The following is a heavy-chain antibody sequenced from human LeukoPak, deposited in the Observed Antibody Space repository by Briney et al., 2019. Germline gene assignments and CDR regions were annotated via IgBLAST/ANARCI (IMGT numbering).Heavy chain of an antibody. CDR3: ARDNRYSQWTFDY. J-gene: IGHJ4*02. Sequence: PGGSLRLSCAASGFTFSSYAMHWVRQAPGKGLEWVAVISYDGSNKYYADSVKGRFTISRDNSKNTLYLQMNSLRAEDTAVYYCARDNRYSQWTFDYWGQGTLVTVSS. D-gene: IGHD3-16*02. V-gene: IGHV3-30-3*01. CDR2: ISYDGSNK. CDR1: GFTFSSYA.